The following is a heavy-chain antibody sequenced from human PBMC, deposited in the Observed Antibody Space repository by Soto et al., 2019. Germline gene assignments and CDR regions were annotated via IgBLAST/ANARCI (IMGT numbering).Heavy chain of an antibody. CDR3: ATQEVGGSYVYTFDP. D-gene: IGHD1-26*01. Sequence: QLHLRESGPGLVKPSETLSLTCTVSGGSITSSSYYWGWIRQPPGKGLEWIGSIYYSGSTYYNPSLKSRVTXSXXXSXXPFSLKLSSVTAADTAVYYCATQEVGGSYVYTFDPWGQGTLVTVSS. V-gene: IGHV4-39*01. J-gene: IGHJ5*02. CDR2: IYYSGST. CDR1: GGSITSSSYY.